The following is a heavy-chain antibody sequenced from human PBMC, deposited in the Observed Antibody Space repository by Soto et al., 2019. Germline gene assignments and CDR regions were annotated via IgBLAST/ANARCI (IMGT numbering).Heavy chain of an antibody. CDR3: KRVGGYYGDYPNFDC. J-gene: IGHJ4*02. V-gene: IGHV4-59*01. D-gene: IGHD4-17*01. Sequence: QVQLQESGPGLVKPSETLSLTCTVSGSSISPFYWSWIRQPPGKGLEWIGYIYYTGSTKYNPSLNSRVTLSLGTSRNQLSMNLSSVTAADTAVYYCKRVGGYYGDYPNFDCWGPGTMVA. CDR1: GSSISPFY. CDR2: IYYTGST.